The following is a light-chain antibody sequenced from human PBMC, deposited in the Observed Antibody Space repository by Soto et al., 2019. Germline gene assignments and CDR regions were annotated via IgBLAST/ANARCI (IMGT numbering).Light chain of an antibody. CDR3: QKYINHPYT. V-gene: IGKV1-16*01. CDR2: AAS. Sequence: DIQMTQSPSSLSASVGDTVTITCRASRGINNYLAWFQQRPGKAPRSLIYAASSLQSGVPWRFSGSGSGTDFTLTITNLQPEDFATYYCQKYINHPYTFGQGTTLGIK. CDR1: RGINNY. J-gene: IGKJ2*01.